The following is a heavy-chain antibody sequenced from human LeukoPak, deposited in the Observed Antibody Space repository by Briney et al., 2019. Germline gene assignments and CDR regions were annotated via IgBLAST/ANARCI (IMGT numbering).Heavy chain of an antibody. CDR2: ISSSSSTI. D-gene: IGHD6-13*01. Sequence: GGSLRLSCAASGFTFSSYGMNWVRQAPGKGLEWVSYISSSSSTIYYADSVKGRFTISRDNAKNSLYLQMNSLRAEDTAVYYCARSSRSSPLAFDYWGQGTLVTVSS. J-gene: IGHJ4*02. CDR3: ARSSRSSPLAFDY. CDR1: GFTFSSYG. V-gene: IGHV3-48*01.